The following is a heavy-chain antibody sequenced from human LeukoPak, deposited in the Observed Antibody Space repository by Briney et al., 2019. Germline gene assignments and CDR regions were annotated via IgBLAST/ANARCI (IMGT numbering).Heavy chain of an antibody. J-gene: IGHJ4*02. Sequence: ASVKVSCKASGYTFTSYDINWVRQAPGQGLEWMGWISADNGNTNYAQKLQGRVTMTTDTSMSTAYMELRSLRSDDTAMYYCARAYYYDSSGYYYVGSLDYWGQGTLVTVSS. V-gene: IGHV1-18*01. CDR1: GYTFTSYD. CDR2: ISADNGNT. D-gene: IGHD3-22*01. CDR3: ARAYYYDSSGYYYVGSLDY.